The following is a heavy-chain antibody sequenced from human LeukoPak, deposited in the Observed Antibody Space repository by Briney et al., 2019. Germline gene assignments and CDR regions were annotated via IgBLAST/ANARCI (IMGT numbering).Heavy chain of an antibody. CDR1: RFTFSSYA. D-gene: IGHD3-10*01. V-gene: IGHV3-23*01. Sequence: GGSLRLSCAASRFTFSSYAMNWVRQAPGKGLEWVSTISGSGSSTYYADSVKDRFTISRDNTKNTLYLQINSLRVEDTAVYHCAKTGTFSMVRGGHYYFYMDVWGKGTTVTVSS. CDR3: AKTGTFSMVRGGHYYFYMDV. CDR2: ISGSGSST. J-gene: IGHJ6*03.